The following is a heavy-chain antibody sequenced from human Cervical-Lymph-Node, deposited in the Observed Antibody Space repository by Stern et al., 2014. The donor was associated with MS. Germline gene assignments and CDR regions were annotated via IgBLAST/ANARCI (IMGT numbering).Heavy chain of an antibody. D-gene: IGHD2-21*02. Sequence: VQLVQSGAEVKKPGASVKVSCKVSGDTLSEISMHWVRQAPGTGLEWMGGFDPEHGESRYAQKFQGRVTMAEDRSTDTAYMELSSLRSEDTAVYYCATHRGRVTYYYGMDVWGQGTTVTVSS. CDR3: ATHRGRVTYYYGMDV. V-gene: IGHV1-24*01. CDR1: GDTLSEIS. CDR2: FDPEHGES. J-gene: IGHJ6*02.